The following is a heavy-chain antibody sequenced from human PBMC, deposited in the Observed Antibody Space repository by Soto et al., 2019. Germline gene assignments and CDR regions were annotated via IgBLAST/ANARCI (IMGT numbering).Heavy chain of an antibody. CDR1: GGSISSYY. Sequence: PSETLSLTCTVSGGSISSYYWSWIRQPPGKGLEWIGYIYYSGSTNYNPSLKSRVTISVDTSKNQFSLKLSSVTAADTAVYYCAREGRGVAAAGTRYFQHWGQGTLVTVS. CDR3: AREGRGVAAAGTRYFQH. V-gene: IGHV4-59*01. D-gene: IGHD6-13*01. CDR2: IYYSGST. J-gene: IGHJ1*01.